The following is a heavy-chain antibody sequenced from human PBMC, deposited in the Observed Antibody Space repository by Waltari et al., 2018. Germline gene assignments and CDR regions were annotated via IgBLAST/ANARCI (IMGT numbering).Heavy chain of an antibody. CDR3: AKVVGWFGDQYYFDY. Sequence: EVQLVASGGGLVQPGGSLRLSCAASGFTFSSYAMSWVRQAPGKGRGGVSAISGSGGSTYYADSVKGRFTISRDNSKNTLYLQMNSLRAEDTAVYYCAKVVGWFGDQYYFDYWGQGTLVTVSS. V-gene: IGHV3-23*04. CDR2: ISGSGGST. CDR1: GFTFSSYA. D-gene: IGHD3-10*01. J-gene: IGHJ4*02.